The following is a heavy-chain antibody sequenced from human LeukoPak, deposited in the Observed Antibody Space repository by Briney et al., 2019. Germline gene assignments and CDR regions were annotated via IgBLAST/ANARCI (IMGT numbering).Heavy chain of an antibody. V-gene: IGHV4-34*01. Sequence: PSETLSLTCAVYGGSFSGYYWSWLRQPPGKGLEWIGEISHSGSTNYNPSLKSRVTISVDTSKNQFSLKLSSVTAADTAVYYCARGGYYDSSGYGWFDPWGQGTLVTVSS. CDR1: GGSFSGYY. CDR3: ARGGYYDSSGYGWFDP. J-gene: IGHJ5*02. CDR2: ISHSGST. D-gene: IGHD3-22*01.